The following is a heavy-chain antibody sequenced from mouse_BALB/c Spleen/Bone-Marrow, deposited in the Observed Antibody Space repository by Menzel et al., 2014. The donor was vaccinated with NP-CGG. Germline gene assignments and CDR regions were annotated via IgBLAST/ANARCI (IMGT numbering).Heavy chain of an antibody. Sequence: AQLQQSDSELVKPGASVTTSCRASGYSFTGYFMHWVKQSHGKSLEWIGGLNHYYGDPFKNQKFKGKATLTVDKSSSTAHMEILSLTSEDSAVYYCGVPYYYGSSDVDYGGQGPTRTGSS. CDR1: GYSFTGYF. J-gene: IGHJ2*01. D-gene: IGHD1-1*01. CDR2: LNHYYGDP. V-gene: IGHV1-37*01. CDR3: GVPYYYGSSDVDY.